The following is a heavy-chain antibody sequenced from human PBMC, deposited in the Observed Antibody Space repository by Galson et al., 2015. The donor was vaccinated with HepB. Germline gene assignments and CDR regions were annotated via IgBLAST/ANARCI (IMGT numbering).Heavy chain of an antibody. Sequence: SLRLSCAASGFTFSSYAMHWVRQAPGKGLEWVAVISYDGSNKYYADSVKGRFTISRDNSKNTLYLQMNSLRAEDTAVYYCARGGPYYDFWSGYPQVDYWGQGTLVTVSS. CDR2: ISYDGSNK. D-gene: IGHD3-3*01. J-gene: IGHJ4*02. V-gene: IGHV3-30-3*01. CDR1: GFTFSSYA. CDR3: ARGGPYYDFWSGYPQVDY.